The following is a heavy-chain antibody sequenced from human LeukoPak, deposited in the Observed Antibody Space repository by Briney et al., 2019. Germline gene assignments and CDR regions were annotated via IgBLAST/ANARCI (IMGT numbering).Heavy chain of an antibody. CDR1: GYSENFYG. CDR3: ARGSSYGFSMGY. CDR2: ISTYNGDT. V-gene: IGHV1-18*01. D-gene: IGHD3-16*01. J-gene: IGHJ4*02. Sequence: ASVKVSCKTSGYSENFYGITWVRQVAGQGLEWMGWISTYNGDTNYAQKLQGRVTMTTDTSTNTAYMELRTLRSDDTAVYYCARGSSYGFSMGYWGQGTLVIVSS.